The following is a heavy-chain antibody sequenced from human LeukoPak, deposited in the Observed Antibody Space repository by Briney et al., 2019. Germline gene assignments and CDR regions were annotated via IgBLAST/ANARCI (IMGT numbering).Heavy chain of an antibody. Sequence: SETLSLTCSVSGGSISSYYWSWIRQPPRKGLGWIGYIYYSGSTNYNPSLKSRVTISVDTSKSQFSLKLTSVTAADTAVYYCARGQLGYWFDPWGQGTLVTVSS. V-gene: IGHV4-59*01. D-gene: IGHD6-13*01. CDR1: GGSISSYY. J-gene: IGHJ5*02. CDR3: ARGQLGYWFDP. CDR2: IYYSGST.